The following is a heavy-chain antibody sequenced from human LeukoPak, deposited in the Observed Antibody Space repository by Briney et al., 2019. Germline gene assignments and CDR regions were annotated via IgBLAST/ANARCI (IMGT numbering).Heavy chain of an antibody. CDR2: ISATGLST. J-gene: IGHJ4*02. Sequence: PGGSLRLSCTASDFAFTSSGMSWVRQVPGTGLEWVSFISATGLSTYYADSVKGRFTVSRDNSKNTLYLQMNSLRVEDTAVYFCAARKVRGVWFYLDYWGQGTLVTVSS. CDR1: DFAFTSSG. V-gene: IGHV3-23*01. CDR3: AARKVRGVWFYLDY. D-gene: IGHD3-10*01.